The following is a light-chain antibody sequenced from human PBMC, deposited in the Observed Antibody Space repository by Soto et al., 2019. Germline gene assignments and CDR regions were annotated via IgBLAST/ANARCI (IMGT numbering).Light chain of an antibody. CDR1: QSVSSY. CDR3: QQRSNWTPL. V-gene: IGKV3-11*01. Sequence: EIVLTQSPATLSLSPGERATLSCRASQSVSSYLAWYQQKPGQAPRLLIYDASNRATGIPARFSGSGSGTDFTLTISSLEPEDFAVYYCQQRSNWTPLFCPWTKVDIK. J-gene: IGKJ3*01. CDR2: DAS.